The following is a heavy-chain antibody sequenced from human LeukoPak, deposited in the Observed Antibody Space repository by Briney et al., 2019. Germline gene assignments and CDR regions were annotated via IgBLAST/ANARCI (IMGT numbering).Heavy chain of an antibody. CDR1: GFTFDDYA. CDR2: ISWNSGSI. CDR3: AKDNIYCSTTSCSPDGFDV. Sequence: GGSLRLSCAASGFTFDDYAMHWVRQAPGKGLEWVSGISWNSGSIGYADSVKGRFTISRDNAKNSLYLQMNSLRAEDMALYYCAKDNIYCSTTSCSPDGFDVWGQGTMVTVSS. V-gene: IGHV3-9*03. J-gene: IGHJ3*01. D-gene: IGHD2-2*01.